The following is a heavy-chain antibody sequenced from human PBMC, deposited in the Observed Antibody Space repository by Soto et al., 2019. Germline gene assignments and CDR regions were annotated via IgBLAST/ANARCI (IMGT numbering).Heavy chain of an antibody. Sequence: QPGGSLRLSCAASGFNVNSDYMNWVRQTPGKGLEWVASIYSGETTYYADSVRGRFTISSDKSKNTLYFQLSSLRTEDTAVYYCTRDGRGLGRLSLFEYWGQGVLVTVSS. J-gene: IGHJ4*02. D-gene: IGHD2-21*02. CDR3: TRDGRGLGRLSLFEY. V-gene: IGHV3-53*01. CDR2: IYSGETT. CDR1: GFNVNSDY.